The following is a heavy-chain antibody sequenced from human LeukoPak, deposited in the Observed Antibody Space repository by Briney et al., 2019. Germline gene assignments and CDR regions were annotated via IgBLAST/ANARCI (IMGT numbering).Heavy chain of an antibody. D-gene: IGHD2-2*01. J-gene: IGHJ3*02. CDR1: GGSISRGDYY. CDR2: IYYSGST. Sequence: SETLSLTRTVSGGSISRGDYYWSWIRQPPGKGLEWIGYIYYSGSTYYNPSLKSRVTISVDTSKNQFSLKLSSVTAADTAVYYCASLSSTYAFDIWGQGTMVTVSS. CDR3: ASLSSTYAFDI. V-gene: IGHV4-30-4*08.